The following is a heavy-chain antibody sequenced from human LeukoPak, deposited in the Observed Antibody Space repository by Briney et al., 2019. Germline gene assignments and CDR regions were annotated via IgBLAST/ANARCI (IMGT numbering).Heavy chain of an antibody. J-gene: IGHJ6*03. CDR2: IIPIFGTA. V-gene: IGHV1-69*01. CDR1: GGTFNIYA. D-gene: IGHD3-10*01. Sequence: SVNVSCKASGGTFNIYAISWVRQAPGQGLEWMGGIIPIFGTANYAQKFQGRVTITADESTSTAYMELSSLRSEDTAVYYCARGPYGSGSYYLFLRYYYMDVWGKGTTVTISS. CDR3: ARGPYGSGSYYLFLRYYYMDV.